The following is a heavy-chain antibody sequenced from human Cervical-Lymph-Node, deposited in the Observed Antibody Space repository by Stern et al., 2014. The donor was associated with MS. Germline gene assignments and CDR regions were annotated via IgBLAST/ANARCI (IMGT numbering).Heavy chain of an antibody. D-gene: IGHD6-6*01. CDR3: ARGGPRLRYYYYGMDV. J-gene: IGHJ6*02. CDR1: GYTFTGNY. CDR2: VNPNSGGT. Sequence: QVHLVESGAEVKKPGASVKVSCKASGYTFTGNYIHWVRQAPGQGLEWMGWVNPNSGGTNYAQKFQGRVTMTRDTSISTAYMELSRLRSDDTAVYYCARGGPRLRYYYYGMDVWGQGTTVTVSS. V-gene: IGHV1-2*02.